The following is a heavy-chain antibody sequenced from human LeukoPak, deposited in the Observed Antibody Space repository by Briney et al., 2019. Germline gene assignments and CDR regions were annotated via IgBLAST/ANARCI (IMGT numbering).Heavy chain of an antibody. CDR3: ARHTISDY. CDR1: GYIFINYG. J-gene: IGHJ4*02. Sequence: GESLKISCKCSGYIFINYGINGVRQMPGKGLEWMGRIDPSDSYTNHNPSFQGQVAISAAQSISTAYLPWSSLMASDTAMYYCARHTISDYWGQGTQVTVSS. V-gene: IGHV5-10-1*01. D-gene: IGHD3-10*01. CDR2: IDPSDSYT.